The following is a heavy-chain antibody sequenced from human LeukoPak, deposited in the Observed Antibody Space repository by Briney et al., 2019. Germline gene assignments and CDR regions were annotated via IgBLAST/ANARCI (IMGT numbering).Heavy chain of an antibody. J-gene: IGHJ4*02. CDR2: IKSKTDGGTT. Sequence: GGSLRLSCAASGFTFSNAWMSWVRQPPGKGLEWVGRIKSKTDGGTTDYAAPVKGRFTISRDDSKNTLYLQMNSLKTEDTAVYYCTTDLVDYDYVWGSYRYIPYIDYWGQGTLVTVSS. D-gene: IGHD3-16*02. CDR1: GFTFSNAW. CDR3: TTDLVDYDYVWGSYRYIPYIDY. V-gene: IGHV3-15*01.